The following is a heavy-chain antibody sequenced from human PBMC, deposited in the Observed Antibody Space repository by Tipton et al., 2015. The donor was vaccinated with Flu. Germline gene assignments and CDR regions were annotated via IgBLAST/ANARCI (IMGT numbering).Heavy chain of an antibody. V-gene: IGHV3-23*01. D-gene: IGHD6-19*01. CDR1: GFTFSRYG. J-gene: IGHJ4*02. CDR3: AKVIPELVAGLDS. Sequence: SLRLSCAVSGFTFSRYGVSWVRQAPGKGLEWVAGVSASGGTYFADSVKGRFTFSRDNFKNTLYLHMNSPRADDTALYYCAKVIPELVAGLDSWGQGTLVTVSS. CDR2: VSASGGT.